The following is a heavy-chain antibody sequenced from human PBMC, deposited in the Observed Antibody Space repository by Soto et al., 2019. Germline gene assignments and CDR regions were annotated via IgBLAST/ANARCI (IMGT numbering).Heavy chain of an antibody. J-gene: IGHJ4*02. CDR3: ARNAEGGSRR. CDR2: ISDGSDYI. V-gene: IGHV3-21*01. CDR1: GFTFTSYS. Sequence: EVQLVESGGGLVKPGGSLRLSCVASGFTFTSYSMNWVRQAPGKGLEWVSSISDGSDYIVYADSMKGRFTISRDNAKNSLYLEMNSLRAEDTAVYFCARNAEGGSRRWGQGTLVTVSS. D-gene: IGHD2-2*01.